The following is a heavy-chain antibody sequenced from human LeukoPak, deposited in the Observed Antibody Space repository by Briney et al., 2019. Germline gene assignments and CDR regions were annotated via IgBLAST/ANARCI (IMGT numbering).Heavy chain of an antibody. CDR2: IYYSGST. Sequence: SQTLSLTCTVSGGSISSYYWSWIRQPPGKGLEWIGYIYYSGSTNYNPSLKSRVTISVDTSKNQFSLKLSSVTAADTAVYYCARDDSSGIDYWGQGTLVTVSS. CDR1: GGSISSYY. J-gene: IGHJ4*02. D-gene: IGHD3-22*01. V-gene: IGHV4-59*01. CDR3: ARDDSSGIDY.